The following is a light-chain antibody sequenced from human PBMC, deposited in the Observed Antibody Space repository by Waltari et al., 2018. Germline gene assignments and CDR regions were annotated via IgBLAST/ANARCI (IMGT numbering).Light chain of an antibody. V-gene: IGKV3-15*01. CDR3: QQYNVWYT. CDR2: GAS. CDR1: QSVSRN. Sequence: EIVMTQSPATLSVSPGERATLSCRASQSVSRNVAWYQQKPGQGPRLLLYGASIRATGVPARVSGSGSGTEFTLTISSLQSEDFVVYYCQQYNVWYTFGQGTKLEIK. J-gene: IGKJ2*01.